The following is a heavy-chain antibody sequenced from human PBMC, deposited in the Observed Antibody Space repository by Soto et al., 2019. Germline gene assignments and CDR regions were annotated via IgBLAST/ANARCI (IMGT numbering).Heavy chain of an antibody. D-gene: IGHD1-1*01. CDR2: INHSGST. J-gene: IGHJ4*01. CDR1: GGSFSGYY. Sequence: QVQLQQWGAGLLKPSETLSLTCAVYGGSFSGYYWSWIRQPPGKGLEWIGEINHSGSTNYIPSLKSRVTMSLDTSKNQISLKLSSVTAADTAVYYCARGLEDGDHNTRYDYWAQGTMLTLSS. CDR3: ARGLEDGDHNTRYDY. V-gene: IGHV4-34*01.